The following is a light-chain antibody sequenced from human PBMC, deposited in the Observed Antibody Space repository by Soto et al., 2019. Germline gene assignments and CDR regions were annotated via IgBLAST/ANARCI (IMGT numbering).Light chain of an antibody. V-gene: IGLV1-51*01. CDR2: DND. CDR1: SSNIGNND. J-gene: IGLJ1*01. CDR3: ASWDDSLNGPV. Sequence: QSVLTQPPSVSAAPGQKVSISCSGSSSNIGNNDVSWYQQLPGTAPKLLIYDNDKRPSGIPDRFSGSKSGTSASLAISGLQSEDEADYYCASWDDSLNGPVFGTGTKVTVL.